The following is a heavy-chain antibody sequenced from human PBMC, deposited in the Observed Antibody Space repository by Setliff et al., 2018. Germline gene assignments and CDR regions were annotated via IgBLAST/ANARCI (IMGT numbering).Heavy chain of an antibody. CDR3: ARLGSARYDSSGYYPDNWFDP. D-gene: IGHD3-22*01. V-gene: IGHV4-39*01. J-gene: IGHJ5*02. CDR2: IYYSGST. Sequence: KISETLSLTCTVSGGSISSSSYYWGWIRQPPGKGLEWIGSIYYSGSTYYNPSLKSRVTISVDTSKNQFSLRLSSVTAADTAVYYCARLGSARYDSSGYYPDNWFDPWG. CDR1: GGSISSSSYY.